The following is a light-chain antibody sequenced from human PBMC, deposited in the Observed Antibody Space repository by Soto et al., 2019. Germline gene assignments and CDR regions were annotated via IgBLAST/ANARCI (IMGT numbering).Light chain of an antibody. CDR2: GVS. Sequence: EIVLTQSPGTLSLSAGGRATLSCMASQSVSSNYFAWFQQRPGQAPRLLIYGVSTRATGTPARFSGSGSGTEFTLTISSLQSEDFAVYYCQQYDNSPITFGQGTRLEIK. CDR3: QQYDNSPIT. J-gene: IGKJ5*01. CDR1: QSVSSNY. V-gene: IGKV3-20*01.